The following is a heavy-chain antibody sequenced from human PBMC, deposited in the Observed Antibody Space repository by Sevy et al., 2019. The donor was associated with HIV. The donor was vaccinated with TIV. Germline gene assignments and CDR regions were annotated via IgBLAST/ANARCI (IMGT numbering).Heavy chain of an antibody. J-gene: IGHJ5*02. Sequence: ASVKVSCKVSGYTLTELSMHWVRQPPGKGREWMGGFDPEDGETINAHKFQGGVTMTQDTSTDTDYIKLSSLRSKDTAGYYCTTDCSCTSGYRGRWFDPWGQGTLVTVSS. CDR3: TTDCSCTSGYRGRWFDP. D-gene: IGHD2-2*01. CDR2: FDPEDGET. V-gene: IGHV1-24*01. CDR1: GYTLTELS.